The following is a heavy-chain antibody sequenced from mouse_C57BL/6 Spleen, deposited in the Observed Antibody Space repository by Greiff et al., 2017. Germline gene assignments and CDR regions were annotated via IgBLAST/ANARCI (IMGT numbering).Heavy chain of an antibody. D-gene: IGHD2-4*01. Sequence: VKLMESGAELVKPGASVKISCKASGYAFSSYWMNWVKQRPGKGLEWIGQIYPGDGDTNYNGKFKGKATLTADKSSSTAYMQLSSLTSEDSAVYFCARESPYDYDRAWFAYWGQGTLVTVSA. V-gene: IGHV1-80*01. J-gene: IGHJ3*01. CDR1: GYAFSSYW. CDR2: IYPGDGDT. CDR3: ARESPYDYDRAWFAY.